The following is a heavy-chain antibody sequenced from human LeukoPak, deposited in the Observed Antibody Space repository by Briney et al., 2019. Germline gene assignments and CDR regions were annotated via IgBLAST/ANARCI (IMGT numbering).Heavy chain of an antibody. CDR1: GGSFSGYY. CDR2: INHSGST. D-gene: IGHD3-10*01. Sequence: SGTLSLTCAVYGGSFSGYYWSWIRQPPGKGLEWIGEINHSGSTNYNPSLKSRVTISVDTSKNQFSLKLSSVTAADTAVYYCARGPRNNYYGSGSYYNLDYWGQGTLVTVSS. V-gene: IGHV4-34*01. CDR3: ARGPRNNYYGSGSYYNLDY. J-gene: IGHJ4*02.